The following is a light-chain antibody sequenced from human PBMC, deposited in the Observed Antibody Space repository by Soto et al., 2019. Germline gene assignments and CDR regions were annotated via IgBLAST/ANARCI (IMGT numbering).Light chain of an antibody. CDR2: GAS. V-gene: IGKV1-5*01. CDR1: QTISNW. Sequence: VQMKQSASALSAYVGDRVTITFRASQTISNWLAWYQVKPGKAPKLLISGASSLQSGVPSRFSGSASGTEFTLTISSLQPDDIATYYCQQCHRYLPFCHGTKVDI. CDR3: QQCHRYLP. J-gene: IGKJ1*01.